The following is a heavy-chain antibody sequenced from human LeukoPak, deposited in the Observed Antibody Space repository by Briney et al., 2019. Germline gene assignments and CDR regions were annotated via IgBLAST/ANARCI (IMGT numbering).Heavy chain of an antibody. Sequence: PSETLSLTCTVSGGSISSYYWSWIRQPPGKGLEWIGYIYYSGSTNYNPSLKSRVTISVDTSKNQFSLKLSSVTAADTAVYYCARQQWLYINWFDHWGQGTLVTVSS. D-gene: IGHD6-19*01. V-gene: IGHV4-59*08. J-gene: IGHJ5*02. CDR3: ARQQWLYINWFDH. CDR2: IYYSGST. CDR1: GGSISSYY.